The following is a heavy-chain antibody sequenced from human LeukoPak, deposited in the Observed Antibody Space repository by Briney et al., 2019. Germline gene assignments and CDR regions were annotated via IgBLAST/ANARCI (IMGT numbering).Heavy chain of an antibody. D-gene: IGHD6-19*01. CDR1: GGSISSSSYY. Sequence: PSETLSLTCTVSGGSISSSSYYWGWIRQPPGKGLEWIGSIYYSGTTYYNPSLKRRVTISVDTSKNQFSLKLSSVTAADTAVYYCARQGAVAGTFFDYWGQGTLVTVSS. V-gene: IGHV4-39*01. J-gene: IGHJ4*02. CDR3: ARQGAVAGTFFDY. CDR2: IYYSGTT.